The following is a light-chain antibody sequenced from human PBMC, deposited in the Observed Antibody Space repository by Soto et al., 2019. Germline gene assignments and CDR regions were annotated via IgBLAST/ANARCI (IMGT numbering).Light chain of an antibody. CDR3: TSHTTSTTLPVV. CDR1: SSNLGTNYD. Sequence: QSVLSQPPSVSGAPGQNITISCTGSSSNLGTNYDVHWYQRLPETAPKLLIYGNTNRPSGVPDRFSGSKSGTSASLAITGLQAEDEADYYCTSHTTSTTLPVVFGGGTKLTVL. J-gene: IGLJ2*01. V-gene: IGLV1-40*01. CDR2: GNT.